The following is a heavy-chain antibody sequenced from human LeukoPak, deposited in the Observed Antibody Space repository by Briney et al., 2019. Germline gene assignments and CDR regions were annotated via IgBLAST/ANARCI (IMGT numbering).Heavy chain of an antibody. CDR2: IYHSGST. CDR1: GGSISSGGYY. V-gene: IGHV4-30-2*01. Sequence: SQTLSLTCTVSGGSISSGGYYWSWIRQPPGKGLEWIGYIYHSGSTYYNPSLKSRVTISVDRSKNQFSLKLSSVTAADTAVYYCARKQREMATIRGTYFDYWGQGTLVTVSS. D-gene: IGHD5-24*01. J-gene: IGHJ4*02. CDR3: ARKQREMATIRGTYFDY.